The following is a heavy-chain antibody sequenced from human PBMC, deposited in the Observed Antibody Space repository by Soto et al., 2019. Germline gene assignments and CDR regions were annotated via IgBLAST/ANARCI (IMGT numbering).Heavy chain of an antibody. D-gene: IGHD4-4*01. CDR3: ARVVDYSNYETSHADY. CDR2: INAYNGNT. V-gene: IGHV1-18*04. J-gene: IGHJ4*02. Sequence: ASVKVSCKASGYTFTGYYMHWVRQAPGQGLEWMGWINAYNGNTNYAQKLQGRVTMTRDTSTSTAYMELRSLRSDDTAVYYCARVVDYSNYETSHADYWGQGTLVTVSS. CDR1: GYTFTGYY.